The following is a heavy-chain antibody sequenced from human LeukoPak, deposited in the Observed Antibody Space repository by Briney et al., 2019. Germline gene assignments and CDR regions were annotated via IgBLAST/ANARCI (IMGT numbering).Heavy chain of an antibody. CDR1: GGSTSSYY. V-gene: IGHV4-4*09. CDR3: ARTKYSSGYYYSL. D-gene: IGHD3-22*01. J-gene: IGHJ4*02. Sequence: SETLSLTCTVSGGSTSSYYWSWIRQPPGKGLEWIGYIYTSGSTNYNPSLKSRVTISVDTSKNQFSLKLSSVTAADTAVYYCARTKYSSGYYYSLWGQGTLVTVSS. CDR2: IYTSGST.